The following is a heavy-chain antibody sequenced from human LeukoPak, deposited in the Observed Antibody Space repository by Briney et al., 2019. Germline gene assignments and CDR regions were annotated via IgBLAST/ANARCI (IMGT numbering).Heavy chain of an antibody. CDR3: PSSGSYWILFDY. V-gene: IGHV3-7*01. D-gene: IGHD1-26*01. CDR1: GFTFSSYW. J-gene: IGHJ4*02. CDR2: IKQNGSEK. Sequence: GGSLRLSCAASGFTFSSYWMSWVRQAPGKGLGWVANIKQNGSEKYYVDSVKGRFTISRDNAKNSLYLQMNSLRAEDTAVYYCPSSGSYWILFDYWGQGTLVTVSS.